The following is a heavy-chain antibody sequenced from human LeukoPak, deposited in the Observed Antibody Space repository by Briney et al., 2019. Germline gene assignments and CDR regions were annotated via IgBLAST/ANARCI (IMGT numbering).Heavy chain of an antibody. Sequence: PSETLSLTCTVSGGSVSSGSYYWSWIRPPPGKGLEWIGYIHYSGSTNYNPSLESRATISVDTSKNQFSLKLNSVTAADTAVYYCARDKGYCSSTSCYGLDYWGQGTLVTVSS. J-gene: IGHJ4*02. CDR2: IHYSGST. D-gene: IGHD2-2*01. CDR3: ARDKGYCSSTSCYGLDY. V-gene: IGHV4-61*01. CDR1: GGSVSSGSYY.